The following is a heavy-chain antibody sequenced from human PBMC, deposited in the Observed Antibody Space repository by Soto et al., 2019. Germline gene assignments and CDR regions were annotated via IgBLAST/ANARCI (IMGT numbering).Heavy chain of an antibody. CDR2: ISYDGSNK. V-gene: IGHV3-30-3*01. CDR1: GFTFSSYA. CDR3: ASPSTVTNRAFDY. D-gene: IGHD4-17*01. J-gene: IGHJ4*02. Sequence: QVQLVESGGGVVQPGRSLRLSCAASGFTFSSYAMHWVRQAPGKGLEWVAVISYDGSNKYYADSVKGRFTISRDNSKNTLYLQMSSLRAEDTAVYYCASPSTVTNRAFDYWGQGTLVTVSS.